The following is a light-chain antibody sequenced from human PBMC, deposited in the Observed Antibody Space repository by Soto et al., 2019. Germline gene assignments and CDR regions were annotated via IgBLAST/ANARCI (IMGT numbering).Light chain of an antibody. CDR3: GAWDDSLKGVV. Sequence: QSVLTQPPSASGTPGQRVTISCSGSTSNIGSNIVNWYQQLPGTAPKLLIYSNNQRPSGVPDRFSGSKSGTSASLAISGLQSEDEAEYHCGAWDDSLKGVVFGGGTKLTVL. V-gene: IGLV1-44*01. J-gene: IGLJ2*01. CDR2: SNN. CDR1: TSNIGSNI.